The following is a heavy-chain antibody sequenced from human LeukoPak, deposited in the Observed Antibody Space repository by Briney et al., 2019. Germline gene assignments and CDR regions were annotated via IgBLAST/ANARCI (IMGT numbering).Heavy chain of an antibody. Sequence: PGGSLRLSCAASGFTFSSYSMNWVRQAPGKGLEWVSSISSSSSYIYYADSVKGRFTISRDNAKNSLCLQMNSLRAEDTAVYYCARVAYSGYDFGFDYWGQGTLVTVSS. CDR2: ISSSSSYI. D-gene: IGHD5-12*01. CDR3: ARVAYSGYDFGFDY. V-gene: IGHV3-21*01. CDR1: GFTFSSYS. J-gene: IGHJ4*02.